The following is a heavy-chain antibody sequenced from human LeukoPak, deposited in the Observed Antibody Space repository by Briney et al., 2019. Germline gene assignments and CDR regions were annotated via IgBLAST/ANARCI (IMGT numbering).Heavy chain of an antibody. Sequence: SVKVSCKASGGTFSSYAISWVRQAPGQGLEWMGRIIPIFGTANYAQKFQGRVTITTDESTSTAYMELSNLRSEDTAVYYCATSLAGDYYDSSGYSHWGQGTLVTVSS. V-gene: IGHV1-69*05. J-gene: IGHJ4*02. CDR3: ATSLAGDYYDSSGYSH. CDR2: IIPIFGTA. D-gene: IGHD3-22*01. CDR1: GGTFSSYA.